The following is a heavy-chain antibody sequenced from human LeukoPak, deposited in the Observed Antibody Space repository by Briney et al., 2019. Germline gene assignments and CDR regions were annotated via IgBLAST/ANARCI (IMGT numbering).Heavy chain of an antibody. CDR2: VRYDGSNE. D-gene: IGHD2-2*01. J-gene: IGHJ3*02. CDR3: AKGGCSSTSCPISYPFDI. CDR1: GFTFSSYG. V-gene: IGHV3-30*02. Sequence: GGSLRLSCAASGFTFSSYGMHWVRQAPGKGGEGGAFVRYDGSNEYYADSLKGRFTISRDNSKNTLYVQMNSLRAEDTAMYYCAKGGCSSTSCPISYPFDIWGQGTMVTVSS.